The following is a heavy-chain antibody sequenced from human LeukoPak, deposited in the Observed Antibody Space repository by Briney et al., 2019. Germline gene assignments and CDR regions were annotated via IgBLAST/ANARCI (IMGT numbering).Heavy chain of an antibody. CDR3: AGHLYEHAPFDY. D-gene: IGHD2/OR15-2a*01. Sequence: GESLKISCKGSGYSFTSYWIGWVRQMPGKGLEWMGIIYPGDSDTRYSPSFQGQVTISVDNTISTAYLQLSGVKASDTAMYYCAGHLYEHAPFDYWGPGILVTVSP. CDR2: IYPGDSDT. CDR1: GYSFTSYW. V-gene: IGHV5-51*01. J-gene: IGHJ4*02.